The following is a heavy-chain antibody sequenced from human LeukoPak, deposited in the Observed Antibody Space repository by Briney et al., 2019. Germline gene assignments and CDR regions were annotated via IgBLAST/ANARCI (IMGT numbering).Heavy chain of an antibody. J-gene: IGHJ3*02. Sequence: AETLSLTCTVSGGSISSSSYYWGWIRQPPGNGLEWIGSTYYSGSTYYNPSLKSRVTISVDTSKNQFSLKLSSVTAADTAVYYCARPGGPYSGSYYAAFDIWGQGTMVTVSS. D-gene: IGHD1-26*01. CDR2: TYYSGST. V-gene: IGHV4-39*01. CDR1: GGSISSSSYY. CDR3: ARPGGPYSGSYYAAFDI.